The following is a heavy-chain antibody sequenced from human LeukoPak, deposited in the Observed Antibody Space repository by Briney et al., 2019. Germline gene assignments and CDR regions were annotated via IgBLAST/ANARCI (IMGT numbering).Heavy chain of an antibody. Sequence: PGGSLRLSCAASGFTFSSYAMSWGRQAPGKGLEWVSAISGRGGSTYYADSVKGRFTISRDNSKNTLYLQMNSLRAEDTAVYYCAKDRRSWYDMYYFDYWGQGTLVTVSS. CDR3: AKDRRSWYDMYYFDY. CDR2: ISGRGGST. V-gene: IGHV3-23*01. CDR1: GFTFSSYA. J-gene: IGHJ4*02. D-gene: IGHD6-13*01.